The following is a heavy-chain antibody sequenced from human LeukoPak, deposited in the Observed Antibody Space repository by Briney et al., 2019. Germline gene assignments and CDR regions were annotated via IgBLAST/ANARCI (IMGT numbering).Heavy chain of an antibody. CDR2: INHSGST. Sequence: PSETLSLTCAVYGGSFSGYYWSWIRQPPGKGLEWIGEINHSGSTNYNPSLKSRVTISVDTSKNQFSLKLSSVTAADTAVYYCARGHRQCAQYYYDSIGYRKTWFDPWGQGTLVTVSS. V-gene: IGHV4-34*01. J-gene: IGHJ5*02. D-gene: IGHD3-22*01. CDR1: GGSFSGYY. CDR3: ARGHRQCAQYYYDSIGYRKTWFDP.